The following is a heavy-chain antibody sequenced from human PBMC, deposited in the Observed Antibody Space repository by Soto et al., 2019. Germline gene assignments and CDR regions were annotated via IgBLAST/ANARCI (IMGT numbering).Heavy chain of an antibody. CDR2: IYPGDSDT. V-gene: IGHV5-51*01. Sequence: GESLKISCKGSGYSFTSYWIGWVRQMPGKGLEWMGIIYPGDSDTRYSPSFQGQVTISADKSISTAYLQWSSLKASDTEMYYRARMEATGITGTGWFDPWGQGT. D-gene: IGHD1-20*01. J-gene: IGHJ5*01. CDR1: GYSFTSYW. CDR3: ARMEATGITGTGWFDP.